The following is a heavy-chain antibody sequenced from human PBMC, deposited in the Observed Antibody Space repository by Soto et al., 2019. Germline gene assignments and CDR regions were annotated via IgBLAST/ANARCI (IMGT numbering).Heavy chain of an antibody. D-gene: IGHD1-1*01. CDR3: AKGLNGAGTGTTSSGTWFGS. J-gene: IGHJ5*01. V-gene: IGHV3-9*01. Sequence: SLILSCAASGFSFDDYAMHWVRQAAGKGLEWVSSISWNSGTIGYADSVKGRFSISRDNAKNSLYLQMNSLRTEDTAFYYCAKGLNGAGTGTTSSGTWFGSGGKGTMVKVSS. CDR1: GFSFDDYA. CDR2: ISWNSGTI.